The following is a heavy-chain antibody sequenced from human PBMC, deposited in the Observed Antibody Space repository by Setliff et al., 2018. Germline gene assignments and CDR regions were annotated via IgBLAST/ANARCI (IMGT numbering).Heavy chain of an antibody. D-gene: IGHD5-12*01. V-gene: IGHV1-18*01. CDR2: IAPYNGNT. Sequence: ASVKVSCKTSGYNFITFGISWVRQAPGQGLEWLEWIAPYNGNTDYAQKFQGRVTMTTDTSTNTAHMELRSLTSADTAIYYCTRGPGPWVVVAMPFDCWGQGTLVTVSS. CDR1: GYNFITFG. J-gene: IGHJ4*01. CDR3: TRGPGPWVVVAMPFDC.